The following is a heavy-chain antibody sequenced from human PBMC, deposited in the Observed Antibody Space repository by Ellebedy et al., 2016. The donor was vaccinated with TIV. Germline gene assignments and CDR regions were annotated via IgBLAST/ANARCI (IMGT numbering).Heavy chain of an antibody. D-gene: IGHD3-9*01. V-gene: IGHV3-30*18. CDR1: GFPLSSSV. Sequence: GESLKISCAVSGFPLSSSVMHWVRQAPGTGLEWVALISHDEGDKQYADSVRGRFTISRDDSASTLFLQMNSLRVEDTAIYYCAKADYDVLTGHNRDFGNWGQGTLVTVSS. J-gene: IGHJ4*02. CDR3: AKADYDVLTGHNRDFGN. CDR2: ISHDEGDK.